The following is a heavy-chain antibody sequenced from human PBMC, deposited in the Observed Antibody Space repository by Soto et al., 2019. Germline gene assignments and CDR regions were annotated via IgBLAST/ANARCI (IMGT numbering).Heavy chain of an antibody. Sequence: GGSLRLSCAASGFTFSSYAMSWVRQAPGKGLEWVSAISGSGGSTYYADSVKGRFTISRDNSKNTLYLQMNSLRAEDTAVYYCAKGVILWFGELNYFDYWGQGTLVTVSS. CDR1: GFTFSSYA. D-gene: IGHD3-10*01. J-gene: IGHJ4*02. V-gene: IGHV3-23*01. CDR3: AKGVILWFGELNYFDY. CDR2: ISGSGGST.